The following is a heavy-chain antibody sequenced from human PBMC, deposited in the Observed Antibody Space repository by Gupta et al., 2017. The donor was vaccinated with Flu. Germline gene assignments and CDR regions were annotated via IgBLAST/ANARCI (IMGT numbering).Heavy chain of an antibody. V-gene: IGHV3-23*01. J-gene: IGHJ6*02. Sequence: EVLLLQSGGGSVQPGGSLRRSCIASGFSSTSYAMSWVRQAPGTGLEWVSVISGNGKSTDYAASVGGRFIISRGNSKNTIYLQMNNVRAEDTAVYFCAADKQTYYDMLTGGSYGMDVWGQGATVTVSS. CDR1: GFSSTSYA. CDR2: ISGNGKST. CDR3: AADKQTYYDMLTGGSYGMDV. D-gene: IGHD3-9*01.